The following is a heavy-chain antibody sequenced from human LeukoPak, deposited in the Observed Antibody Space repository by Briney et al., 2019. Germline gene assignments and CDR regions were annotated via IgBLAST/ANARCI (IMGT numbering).Heavy chain of an antibody. D-gene: IGHD1-26*01. CDR3: ARDMWAPRSYYFDY. Sequence: GGSLRLSCAASGFTFSSYGMHWVRQAPGKGLEWVAFIRYDGSNKYYADSVKGRFTISRDNAKNSPYLQMNSLRAEDTVVYYCARDMWAPRSYYFDYWGQGTLVTVSS. V-gene: IGHV3-30*02. CDR1: GFTFSSYG. CDR2: IRYDGSNK. J-gene: IGHJ4*02.